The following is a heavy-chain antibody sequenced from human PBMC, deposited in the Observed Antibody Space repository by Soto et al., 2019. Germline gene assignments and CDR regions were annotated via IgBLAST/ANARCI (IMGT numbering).Heavy chain of an antibody. D-gene: IGHD3-22*01. V-gene: IGHV4-61*01. J-gene: IGHJ4*03. CDR3: ARGDHDWGDDYGGYSYLRYCDL. CDR2: VSYTGST. CDR1: GDSLKSNSYS. Sequence: TSETLSLTCTVSGDSLKSNSYSWTWIRRSPGKGLQWIGSVSYTGSTNYNPSLEGRVTMSIDTSKHRFSLRLSSVTAADTAVYYCARGDHDWGDDYGGYSYLRYCDLWGQRTTGTFSS.